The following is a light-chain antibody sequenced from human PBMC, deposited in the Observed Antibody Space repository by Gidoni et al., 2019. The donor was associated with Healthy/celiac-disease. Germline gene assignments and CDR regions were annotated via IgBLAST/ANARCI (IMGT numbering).Light chain of an antibody. Sequence: DIQMTQSPSTLSASVGDRVTITCRASQSISSWLAWYQQKPGKAPKLLIYDASSLESGVPSRFSGSGSGTEFTLTISSLQPDDFATYSCQQYNSCPWTFGQGTKVEIK. CDR1: QSISSW. CDR2: DAS. V-gene: IGKV1-5*01. J-gene: IGKJ1*01. CDR3: QQYNSCPWT.